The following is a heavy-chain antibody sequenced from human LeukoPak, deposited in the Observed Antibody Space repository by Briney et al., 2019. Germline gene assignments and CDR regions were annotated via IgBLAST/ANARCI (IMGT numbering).Heavy chain of an antibody. CDR3: AIRYNCYECDY. CDR1: GGSISSSSYY. D-gene: IGHD5-12*01. V-gene: IGHV4-39*01. Sequence: SETLSLTCTVSGGSISSSSYYWGWIRQPPGKGLEWIGSIYYSGSTYYNPSLKSRVTISVDTSKNQFSLKLRSVTAADTAVYYGAIRYNCYECDYWGQGTLVTVSS. J-gene: IGHJ4*02. CDR2: IYYSGST.